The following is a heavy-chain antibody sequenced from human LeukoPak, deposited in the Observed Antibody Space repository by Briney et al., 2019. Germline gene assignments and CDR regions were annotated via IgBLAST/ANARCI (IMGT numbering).Heavy chain of an antibody. V-gene: IGHV1-24*01. J-gene: IGHJ4*02. CDR2: FDPEDGET. CDR3: ATPYYYDSSGYSLAY. D-gene: IGHD3-22*01. CDR1: GYTLTELS. Sequence: GASVKVSRKVSGYTLTELSMHWVRQAPGKGLEWMGGFDPEDGETIYAQKFQGRVTMTEDTSTDTAYMELSSLRSEDTAVYYCATPYYYDSSGYSLAYWGQGTLVTVSS.